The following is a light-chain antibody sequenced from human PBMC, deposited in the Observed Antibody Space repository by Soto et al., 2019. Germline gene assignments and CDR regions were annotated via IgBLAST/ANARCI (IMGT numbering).Light chain of an antibody. Sequence: QSVLTQSTSASASLGASVNLTCTLSSGHTNYAIAWHQQRPEKGPRFLMKVNSDGSHNKGDGIPDRFSGSSSGAERFLTMSRRQSEDEADYYCQTWGTGIQVFGGGTKLTVL. V-gene: IGLV4-69*01. J-gene: IGLJ3*02. CDR3: QTWGTGIQV. CDR1: SGHTNYA. CDR2: VNSDGSH.